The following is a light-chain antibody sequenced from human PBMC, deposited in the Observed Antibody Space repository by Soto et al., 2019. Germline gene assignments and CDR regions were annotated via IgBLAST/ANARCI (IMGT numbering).Light chain of an antibody. J-gene: IGLJ2*01. Sequence: QSALTQPPSASGYPGQSVTISCTGTSSDVGGYNYVSWYQQHPGKAPKLMIYEVSKRPSGVPDRFSGSKSGNTASLTVSGLQAEDEADYYCSSYAGSNKVFGGRTKLTVL. CDR1: SSDVGGYNY. CDR3: SSYAGSNKV. V-gene: IGLV2-8*01. CDR2: EVS.